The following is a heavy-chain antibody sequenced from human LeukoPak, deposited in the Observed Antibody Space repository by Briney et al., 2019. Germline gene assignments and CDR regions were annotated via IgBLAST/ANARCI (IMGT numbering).Heavy chain of an antibody. CDR3: ARRQGFKRDYFDY. CDR2: INHSGST. CDR1: GGSFSGYY. Sequence: SETLSLTCAVYGGSFSGYYWSWIRQPPGKGLEWIGEINHSGSTNYNPSLKSRVTISVDTSKNQFSLKLSSVTAADTAVYYCARRQGFKRDYFDYWGQGTLVTVSS. J-gene: IGHJ4*02. V-gene: IGHV4-34*01.